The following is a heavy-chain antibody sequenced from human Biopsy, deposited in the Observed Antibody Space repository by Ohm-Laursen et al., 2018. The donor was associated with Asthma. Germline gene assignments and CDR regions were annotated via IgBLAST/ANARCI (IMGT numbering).Heavy chain of an antibody. CDR1: GGTFSSNS. Sequence: SSVKVSCKASGGTFSSNSINWVRQAPGQGLEWMGRIIPIFGPTNYAQKFQGRVTISADESTSTAYMELSSLSSEDTALYYCARGPEYVRSSGALDYWGQGTLVTVSS. CDR3: ARGPEYVRSSGALDY. V-gene: IGHV1-69*15. D-gene: IGHD2-2*01. CDR2: IIPIFGPT. J-gene: IGHJ4*02.